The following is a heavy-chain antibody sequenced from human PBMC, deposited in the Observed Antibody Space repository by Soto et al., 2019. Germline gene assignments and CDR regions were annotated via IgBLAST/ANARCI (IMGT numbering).Heavy chain of an antibody. CDR3: AKSGFSSLISSYWFDP. CDR2: ISWNSGSI. CDR1: GFTFDDYA. J-gene: IGHJ5*02. V-gene: IGHV3-9*01. Sequence: QSGGSLRLSCAASGFTFDDYAMHWVRQAPGKGLEWVSGISWNSGSIGYADSVKGRFTISRDNAKNSLYLQMNSLRAEDTALYYCAKSGFSSLISSYWFDPWGQGTLVTVSS. D-gene: IGHD6-13*01.